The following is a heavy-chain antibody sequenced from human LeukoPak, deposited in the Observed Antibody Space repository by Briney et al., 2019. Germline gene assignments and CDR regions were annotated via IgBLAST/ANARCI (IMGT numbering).Heavy chain of an antibody. CDR1: GFTFSLYS. D-gene: IGHD2-15*01. CDR2: FGDDI. Sequence: PGGSLRLSCAASGFTFSLYSMNWVRQAPGKGLEWVSYFGDDIYYADSVESRFTISRDNAKNSLYLQMNSLRAEDTAVYYCARDSGWSFDYWGQGTLVTVSS. V-gene: IGHV3-48*01. CDR3: ARDSGWSFDY. J-gene: IGHJ4*02.